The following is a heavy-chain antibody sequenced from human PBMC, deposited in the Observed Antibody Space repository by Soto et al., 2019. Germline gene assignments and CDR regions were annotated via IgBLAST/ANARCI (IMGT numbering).Heavy chain of an antibody. CDR1: GFTFSSLW. Sequence: GGSLRLSCAASGFTFSSLWMSWVRQAPGKGPEWVANIKEDGSQNNYVDSVKGRFTISRDNAKNSLYLQMNTLRAEDTALYYCVRGGGMFDYWGQGTLVTVSS. CDR2: IKEDGSQN. J-gene: IGHJ4*02. CDR3: VRGGGMFDY. D-gene: IGHD3-16*01. V-gene: IGHV3-7*01.